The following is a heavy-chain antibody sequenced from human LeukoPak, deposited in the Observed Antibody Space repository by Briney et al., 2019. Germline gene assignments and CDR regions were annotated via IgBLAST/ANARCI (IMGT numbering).Heavy chain of an antibody. J-gene: IGHJ4*02. D-gene: IGHD3-16*02. V-gene: IGHV3-23*01. CDR1: GFTFNSFA. CDR3: AKSLGVGGYTRYKGFDQ. Sequence: GGSLRLSCAASGFTFNSFATNWVRQAPGKGLEWVSSISGSDGTSHYADFVKGRFTISRDNSKNTLYLQMNGLRAEDTAAYYCAKSLGVGGYTRYKGFDQWGQGTLVVVSS. CDR2: ISGSDGTS.